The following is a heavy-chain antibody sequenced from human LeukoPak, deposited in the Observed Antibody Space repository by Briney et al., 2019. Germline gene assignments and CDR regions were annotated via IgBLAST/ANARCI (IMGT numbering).Heavy chain of an antibody. CDR3: ARDNSVGDNAWWFDP. CDR2: ISPYNGNT. V-gene: IGHV1-18*04. D-gene: IGHD1-26*01. Sequence: GASVKVSCKASGYSFTGYYMHWVRQAPGRGLEWMGWISPYNGNTNYAQKLQGRVTMTTDTSTSTAYMELRSLRFDDTAVYYCARDNSVGDNAWWFDPWGQGTLVTVSS. CDR1: GYSFTGYY. J-gene: IGHJ5*02.